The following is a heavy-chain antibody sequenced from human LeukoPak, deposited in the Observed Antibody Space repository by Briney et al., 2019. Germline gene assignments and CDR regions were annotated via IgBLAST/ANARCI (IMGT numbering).Heavy chain of an antibody. J-gene: IGHJ4*02. CDR1: GFTFSRYW. D-gene: IGHD6-19*01. CDR3: ARGGWYSDY. Sequence: PGGSLRLSCAASGFTFSRYWMHWVRQAPGKGLMWVSRISPDGSTTLYADSVKGRFTISRDNAKNTLYLQMDSLRAEDTAVYYCARGGWYSDYWGQGTLVTVSS. V-gene: IGHV3-74*03. CDR2: ISPDGSTT.